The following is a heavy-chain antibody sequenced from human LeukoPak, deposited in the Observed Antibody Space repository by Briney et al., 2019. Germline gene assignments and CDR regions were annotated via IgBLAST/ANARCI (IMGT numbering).Heavy chain of an antibody. D-gene: IGHD3-22*01. J-gene: IGHJ3*02. CDR3: ASPTYYDSSGYAPKDAFDI. CDR1: GGSISSTSYY. CDR2: IYYSGST. V-gene: IGHV4-39*01. Sequence: SETLSLSCTVSGGSISSTSYYCGWIRQPPGKGLEWIGSIYYSGSTYYNPSHKSRVTISVDTSKNQFPLKLSSVTAADTAVYYCASPTYYDSSGYAPKDAFDIWGQGTMVTVSS.